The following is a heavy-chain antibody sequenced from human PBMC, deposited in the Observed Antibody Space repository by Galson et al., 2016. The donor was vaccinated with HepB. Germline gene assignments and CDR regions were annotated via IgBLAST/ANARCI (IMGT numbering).Heavy chain of an antibody. D-gene: IGHD2-2*01. CDR3: VQGSTAPAV. CDR1: GFTFRNYS. J-gene: IGHJ6*04. CDR2: ISRSGDSI. Sequence: SLRLSCAASGFTFRNYSMTWVRQAPGKGLEVVSSISRSGDSIDYADSVKGRFTISRDNSKNTLSLQMNSLTADDTAIYYCVQGSTAPAVWGKGTTVTVSS. V-gene: IGHV3-23*01.